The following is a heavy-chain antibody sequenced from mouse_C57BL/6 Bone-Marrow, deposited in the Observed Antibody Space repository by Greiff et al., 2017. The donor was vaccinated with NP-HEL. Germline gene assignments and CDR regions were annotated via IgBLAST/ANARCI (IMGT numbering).Heavy chain of an antibody. Sequence: VQLQQSDAELVKPGASVKISCKVSGYTFTDHTIHWMKQRPEQGLEWIGYIYPRDGSTKYNEKFKGKATLTADKSSSTAYMQLNSLTSEDSAVYFCARKGGGDYDEVYAMDYWGQGTSVTVSS. V-gene: IGHV1-78*01. CDR2: IYPRDGST. CDR1: GYTFTDHT. CDR3: ARKGGGDYDEVYAMDY. D-gene: IGHD2-4*01. J-gene: IGHJ4*01.